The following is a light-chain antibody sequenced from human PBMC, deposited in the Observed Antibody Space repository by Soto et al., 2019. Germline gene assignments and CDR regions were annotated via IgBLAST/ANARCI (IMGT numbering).Light chain of an antibody. CDR2: KAS. CDR3: QHYKRHSDA. Sequence: DIQMTQSPSTLSGSVGDRVTITCRASQTISSWLAWYQQKPGKAPKLLIYKASTLKSGFPSRFSDSGSWTDFTLTISSLQPDDFTTYDSQHYKRHSDAFGQGTKVQLK. V-gene: IGKV1-5*03. CDR1: QTISSW. J-gene: IGKJ1*01.